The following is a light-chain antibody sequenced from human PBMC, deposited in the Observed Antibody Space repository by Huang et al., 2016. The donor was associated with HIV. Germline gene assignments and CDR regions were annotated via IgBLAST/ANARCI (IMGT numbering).Light chain of an antibody. CDR1: QNINTY. CDR3: QQGYSALIT. V-gene: IGKV1-39*01. J-gene: IGKJ5*01. Sequence: DILLTQSPSSLSASVGDRVTITCRASQNINTYLNWYQQKPGKAPNLLIHSASTLQTGVPSRFMGSGSGTDFTLTVNSLQPEDSATYYCQQGYSALITFGQGTRL. CDR2: SAS.